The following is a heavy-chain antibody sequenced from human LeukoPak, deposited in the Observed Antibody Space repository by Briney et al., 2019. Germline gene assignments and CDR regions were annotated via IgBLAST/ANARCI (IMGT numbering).Heavy chain of an antibody. J-gene: IGHJ4*02. CDR3: ARREDSGVDY. CDR1: GGSISSSSYY. Sequence: PSETLSLTCTVSGGSISSSSYYWGWIRQPPGKGLEWIGSIYHSGSTYYNPSLKSRVTISVDTSKNQFSLKLSSVTAADTAVYYCARREDSGVDYWGQGTLVTVSS. V-gene: IGHV4-39*01. D-gene: IGHD2-21*01. CDR2: IYHSGST.